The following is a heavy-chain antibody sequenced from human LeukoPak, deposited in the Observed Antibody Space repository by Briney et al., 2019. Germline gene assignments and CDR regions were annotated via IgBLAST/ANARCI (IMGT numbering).Heavy chain of an antibody. D-gene: IGHD6-13*01. Sequence: GGSLRLSCAASGFTFSDYYMSWIRQAPGKGLEWVSYISSSSYTNYADSVKGRFTISRDNAKNSLYLQMNSLRAEDTAVYYCARVRAAAGIPFDYWGQGTLVTVSS. CDR3: ARVRAAAGIPFDY. CDR1: GFTFSDYY. J-gene: IGHJ4*02. V-gene: IGHV3-11*06. CDR2: ISSSSYT.